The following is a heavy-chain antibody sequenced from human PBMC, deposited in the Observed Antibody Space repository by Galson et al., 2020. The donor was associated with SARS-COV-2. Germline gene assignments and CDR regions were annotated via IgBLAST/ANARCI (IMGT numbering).Heavy chain of an antibody. D-gene: IGHD2-15*01. Sequence: GESLKISCVRSGFDVGYHTMTWVRQAPGKGLEWVSTIGNDGFLTYYPDSVKGRFTISRDISRQTLYLHMDSLRVEDTANYYCAVFIAGLPYWGQGALVTVSS. CDR3: AVFIAGLPY. J-gene: IGHJ4*02. CDR1: GFDVGYHT. V-gene: IGHV3-23*01. CDR2: IGNDGFLT.